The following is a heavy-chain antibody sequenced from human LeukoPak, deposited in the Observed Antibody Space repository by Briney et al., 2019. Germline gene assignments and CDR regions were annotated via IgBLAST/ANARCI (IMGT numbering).Heavy chain of an antibody. CDR2: RHNSGST. CDR3: ARAPPIDLPFDY. Sequence: PSETLSLTFIVSGGSISRGRYYWHWIRQPAGNGLEWMGRRHNSGSTNYNPSLKSRVTISVATSKNQFSLNLSSVTAADTAVYYGARAPPIDLPFDYWGQGTLVTVSS. CDR1: GGSISRGRYY. J-gene: IGHJ4*02. D-gene: IGHD3-9*01. V-gene: IGHV4-61*02.